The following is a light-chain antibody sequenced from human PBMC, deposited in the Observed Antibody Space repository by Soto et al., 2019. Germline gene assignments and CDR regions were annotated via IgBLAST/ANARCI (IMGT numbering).Light chain of an antibody. V-gene: IGLV4-60*03. CDR2: LESSGSQ. CDR3: ETWNSNTRV. J-gene: IGLJ3*02. Sequence: QLVLTQSSSASASLGSSVNLTCTLSSGHRSYIIAWHQQQPGKAPRFLMRLESSGSQNKGSGVPDRFSGSSSGAARYLTISNLQSEDEADYSCETWNSNTRVFGGGTKLTVL. CDR1: SGHRSYI.